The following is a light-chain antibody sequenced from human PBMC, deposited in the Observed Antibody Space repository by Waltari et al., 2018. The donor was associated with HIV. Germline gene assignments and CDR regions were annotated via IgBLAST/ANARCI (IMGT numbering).Light chain of an antibody. CDR1: STDIGASDY. V-gene: IGLV2-14*01. Sequence: QSALTQPASVSGSPGQSITIACRGASTDIGASDYVSWYRQPPDRAPRLILYEVKHRPSGVSSRFSGSKSGNTASLTISGLQVEDEAVYFCSSYSTGDTLVLFGGGTRLTVL. CDR3: SSYSTGDTLVL. CDR2: EVK. J-gene: IGLJ2*01.